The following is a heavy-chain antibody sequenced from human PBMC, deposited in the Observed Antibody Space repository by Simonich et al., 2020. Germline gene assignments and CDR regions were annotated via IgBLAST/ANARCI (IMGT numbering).Heavy chain of an antibody. CDR3: ARLPDY. CDR1: GGSISSYY. CDR2: IYYSGST. Sequence: QVQLQESGPGLVKPSETLSLTCTVSGGSISSYYWSWIRQPPGKGLEWIGYIYYSGSTNYNPSLKSRVTISVDTSKNQFSLKLSSVTDADTAVYYCARLPDYWGQGTLVTVSS. V-gene: IGHV4-59*01. J-gene: IGHJ4*02.